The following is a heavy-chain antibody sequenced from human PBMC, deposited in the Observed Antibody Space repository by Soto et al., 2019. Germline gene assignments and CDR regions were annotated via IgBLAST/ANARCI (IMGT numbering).Heavy chain of an antibody. CDR3: AKDQPPLVYFDWLLGHHAFDI. CDR1: GFTFSSYG. CDR2: ISYDGSNK. D-gene: IGHD3-9*01. V-gene: IGHV3-30*18. J-gene: IGHJ3*02. Sequence: GGSLRLSCAASGFTFSSYGMHWVRQAPGKGLEWVAVISYDGSNKYYADSVKGRFTISRDNSKNTLYLQMNSLRAEDTAVYYCAKDQPPLVYFDWLLGHHAFDIWGQGTMVTVSS.